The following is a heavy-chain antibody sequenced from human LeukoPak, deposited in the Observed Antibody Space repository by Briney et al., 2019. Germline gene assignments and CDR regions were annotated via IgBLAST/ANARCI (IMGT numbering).Heavy chain of an antibody. J-gene: IGHJ5*02. V-gene: IGHV4-31*01. Sequence: SQTLSLTCTVPGGSINSGGYYWSWIRQHPGRGLEWIGYIDYRGNTYYNPSLKSPVSISIDKSQNQFSLKLSSATAADTAVYYCARDGYYKIDPWGQGTLVTVSS. D-gene: IGHD3-9*01. CDR3: ARDGYYKIDP. CDR1: GGSINSGGYY. CDR2: IDYRGNT.